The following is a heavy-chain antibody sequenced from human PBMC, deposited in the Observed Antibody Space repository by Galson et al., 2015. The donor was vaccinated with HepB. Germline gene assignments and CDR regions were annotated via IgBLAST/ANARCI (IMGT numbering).Heavy chain of an antibody. Sequence: SLRLSCAASGFTFSSNWMQWVRQAPGKGLEWVSRINSDVSTTSYTDSVKGRFTISRDNAKNTLYLQMNSLRAVDTAVYYCGNWGSSWGQGTLVTVSS. J-gene: IGHJ5*02. CDR3: GNWGSS. D-gene: IGHD7-27*01. V-gene: IGHV3-74*01. CDR1: GFTFSSNW. CDR2: INSDVSTT.